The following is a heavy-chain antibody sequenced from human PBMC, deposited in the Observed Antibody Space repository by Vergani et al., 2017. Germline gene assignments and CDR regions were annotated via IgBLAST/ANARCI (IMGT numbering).Heavy chain of an antibody. D-gene: IGHD2-2*01. J-gene: IGHJ6*03. CDR3: AREYQLPPLYYYYYMDV. Sequence: QVQLQQWGAGLLKPSETLSLTCAVYGGSFSGYSWSWIRQPPGKGLEWIGKITHSGTTNYKPSLKSRVTISLDTSKNQFSLNLSSVTAADTAVYYCAREYQLPPLYYYYYMDVWGKGTTVTVSS. V-gene: IGHV4-34*01. CDR2: ITHSGTT. CDR1: GGSFSGYS.